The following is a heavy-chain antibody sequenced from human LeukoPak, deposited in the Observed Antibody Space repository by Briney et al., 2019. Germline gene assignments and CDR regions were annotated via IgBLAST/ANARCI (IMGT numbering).Heavy chain of an antibody. CDR2: INHSGST. V-gene: IGHV4-34*01. Sequence: PSETLSLTCAVYGGSFSGYYWSWIRQPPGKGLEWTGEINHSGSTNYNPSLKSRVTISVDTSKNQFSLKLSSVTAADTAVYYCARDNNWNYVRGFDYWGQGTLVTVSS. CDR1: GGSFSGYY. D-gene: IGHD1-7*01. J-gene: IGHJ4*02. CDR3: ARDNNWNYVRGFDY.